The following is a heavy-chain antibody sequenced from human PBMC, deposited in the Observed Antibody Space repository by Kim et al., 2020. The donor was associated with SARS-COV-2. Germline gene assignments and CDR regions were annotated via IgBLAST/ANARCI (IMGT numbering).Heavy chain of an antibody. CDR2: IDPSDSYT. Sequence: GESLKISCKGSGYSFTSYWISWVRQMPGKGLEWMGRIDPSDSYTNYSPSFQGHVTISADKSISTAYLQWSSLKASDTAMYYCARLGYCSSTSCSNWFDPWGQGTLVTVSS. CDR1: GYSFTSYW. J-gene: IGHJ5*02. D-gene: IGHD2-2*01. V-gene: IGHV5-10-1*01. CDR3: ARLGYCSSTSCSNWFDP.